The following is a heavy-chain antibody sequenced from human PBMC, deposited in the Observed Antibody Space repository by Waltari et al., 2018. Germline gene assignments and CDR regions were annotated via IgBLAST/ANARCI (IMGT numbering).Heavy chain of an antibody. D-gene: IGHD6-13*01. Sequence: QVQLEQAGAEVTKPGSSVKLSCKASGGPFSTYAISSARQAPGQGLEWMGGIIPIFGTANYAQKFQGRVTITADESTSTAYMELSSLRSEDTAVYYCARGQQLLFHFDYWGQGTLVTVSS. CDR1: GGPFSTYA. J-gene: IGHJ4*02. CDR3: ARGQQLLFHFDY. V-gene: IGHV1-69*13. CDR2: IIPIFGTA.